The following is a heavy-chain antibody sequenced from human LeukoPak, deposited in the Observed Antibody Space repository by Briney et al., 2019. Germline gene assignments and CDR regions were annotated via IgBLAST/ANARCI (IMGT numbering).Heavy chain of an antibody. J-gene: IGHJ4*02. CDR1: GGSISSSSYY. V-gene: IGHV4-39*01. D-gene: IGHD3-22*01. CDR2: IYYSGST. Sequence: SETLSLTCTVSGGSISSSSYYWGWIRQPPGKGLEWIGSIYYSGSTYYNPSLKSRVTISVDTSKNQFSLKLSSVTAADTAVYYCARHSPNYYDSSGQIDYWGQGTLVTVSS. CDR3: ARHSPNYYDSSGQIDY.